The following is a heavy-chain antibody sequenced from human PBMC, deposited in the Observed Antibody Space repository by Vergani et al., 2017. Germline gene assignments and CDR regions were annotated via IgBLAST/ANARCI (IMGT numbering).Heavy chain of an antibody. V-gene: IGHV4-61*02. J-gene: IGHJ5*02. CDR2: VYPSGTT. CDR1: GVSMQSGSFY. CDR3: ARGETRTDWFDP. D-gene: IGHD3/OR15-3a*01. Sequence: QVQLHESGPGLVKPSETLSLICSVSGVSMQSGSFYWTWIRQTAGRGLEWMGRVYPSGTTNYNPSLNGRVTIFVDKSKNLLSLRLKSVTAADTAVYYCARGETRTDWFDPWGQGTLVTVSS.